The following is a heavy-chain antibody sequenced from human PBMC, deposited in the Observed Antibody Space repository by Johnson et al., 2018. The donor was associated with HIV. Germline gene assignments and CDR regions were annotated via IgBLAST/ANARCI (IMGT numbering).Heavy chain of an antibody. D-gene: IGHD2-21*02. V-gene: IGHV3-30-3*01. CDR2: ISYDGSNK. Sequence: QVQLVESGGGVVQPGRSLRLSCAASGFTFSSYAMHWVRQAPGKGLEWVAVISYDGSNKYYADSVKGRFTISRDNSKNTLYLQMHSLSAEDTAVYYCAKDRVVTNDAFDIWGQGTMVTVSS. J-gene: IGHJ3*02. CDR1: GFTFSSYA. CDR3: AKDRVVTNDAFDI.